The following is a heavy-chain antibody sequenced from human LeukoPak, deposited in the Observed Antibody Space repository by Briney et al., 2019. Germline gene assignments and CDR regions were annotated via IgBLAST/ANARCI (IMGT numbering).Heavy chain of an antibody. CDR2: ISYDGSNK. Sequence: GRSLRLSCAASGFTFSSYAMHWVRQAPGKGLEWVAVISYDGSNKYYADSVKGRFTISRDNAKNSLYLQMNSLRAEDTAVYYCASEEQWLVQEYFQHWGQGTLVTVSS. CDR3: ASEEQWLVQEYFQH. J-gene: IGHJ1*01. D-gene: IGHD6-19*01. V-gene: IGHV3-30-3*01. CDR1: GFTFSSYA.